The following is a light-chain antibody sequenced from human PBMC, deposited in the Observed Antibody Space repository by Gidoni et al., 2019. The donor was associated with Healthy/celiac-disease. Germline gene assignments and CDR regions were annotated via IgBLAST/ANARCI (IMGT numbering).Light chain of an antibody. CDR3: QSYDSSTVV. CDR2: EDN. CDR1: SGSIASNS. V-gene: IGLV6-57*03. Sequence: NFMLTQPHPVSESPGKTVTNSCTRRSGSIASNSGQWYQQRPGSAPTTVIYEDNQRPSGVPDRFSGSIDSSSNSASLTISGLKTEDEADYYCQSYDSSTVVFGGGTKLTVL. J-gene: IGLJ2*01.